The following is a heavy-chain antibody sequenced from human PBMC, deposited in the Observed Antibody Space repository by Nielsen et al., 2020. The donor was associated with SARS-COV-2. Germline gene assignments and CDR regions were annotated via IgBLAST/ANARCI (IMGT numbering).Heavy chain of an antibody. CDR2: IIPILGIA. Sequence: WVRQAPGQGLEWMGRIIPILGIANYAQKFQGRVTITADKSTSTAYMELSSLRSEDTAVYYCARDTMVRGDYGMDVWGQGTTVTVSS. D-gene: IGHD3-10*01. J-gene: IGHJ6*02. V-gene: IGHV1-69*04. CDR3: ARDTMVRGDYGMDV.